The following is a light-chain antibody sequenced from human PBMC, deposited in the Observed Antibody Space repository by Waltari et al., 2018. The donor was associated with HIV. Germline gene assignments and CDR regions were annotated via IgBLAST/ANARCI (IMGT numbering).Light chain of an antibody. CDR2: GAS. CDR3: QQYNNWPLT. Sequence: EIVMTQSPATLSVSPGERASLSCRASQSVSSNLALYQQIPGQAPRVLIYGASTRATGIPARFSGSGSGTEFTLTISSLQSEDFAVYYCQQYNNWPLTFGGGTKVEIK. J-gene: IGKJ4*01. CDR1: QSVSSN. V-gene: IGKV3-15*01.